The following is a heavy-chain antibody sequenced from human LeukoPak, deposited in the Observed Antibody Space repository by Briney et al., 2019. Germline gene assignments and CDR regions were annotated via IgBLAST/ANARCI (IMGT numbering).Heavy chain of an antibody. CDR1: GYTFTGYY. Sequence: ASVKVSCKASGYTFTGYYMHWVRQAPGKGLEWMGGFDPEDGETISAQKFQGRLTMTEDTSTDTAYMELSSLRSEDTAMYYCAAANWNPLDYWGQGTLVTVSS. J-gene: IGHJ4*02. CDR2: FDPEDGET. V-gene: IGHV1-24*01. D-gene: IGHD1-1*01. CDR3: AAANWNPLDY.